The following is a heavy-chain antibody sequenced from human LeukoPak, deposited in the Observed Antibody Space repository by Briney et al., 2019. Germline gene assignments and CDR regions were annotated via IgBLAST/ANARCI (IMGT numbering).Heavy chain of an antibody. D-gene: IGHD2-2*02. CDR3: ARSAAIGRWFDS. J-gene: IGHJ5*01. Sequence: GASVKVSCKASGGTFSSYAISWVRQAPGQGLEWLGGIIPIFGTANYAQKFQGRFTITADESTSTAYMELSSLRSEDTAVYYCARSAAIGRWFDSWGQGTLVTVFS. CDR1: GGTFSSYA. V-gene: IGHV1-69*13. CDR2: IIPIFGTA.